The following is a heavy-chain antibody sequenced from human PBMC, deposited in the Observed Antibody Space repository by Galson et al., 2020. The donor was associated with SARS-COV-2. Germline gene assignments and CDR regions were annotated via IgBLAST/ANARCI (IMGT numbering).Heavy chain of an antibody. CDR1: GDSVSSNSAA. Sequence: SQTPSLTRAIPGDSVSSNSAAWNCTRHPPSRGLEWLGRTYYRSQWSNAYAVSVKSRITINPDTSKIQVSLQLNSVTPEDTAVYYCAREGSLSTLGYWGQGTLVTVSS. D-gene: IGHD1-26*01. J-gene: IGHJ4*02. V-gene: IGHV6-1*01. CDR3: AREGSLSTLGY. CDR2: TYYRSQWSN.